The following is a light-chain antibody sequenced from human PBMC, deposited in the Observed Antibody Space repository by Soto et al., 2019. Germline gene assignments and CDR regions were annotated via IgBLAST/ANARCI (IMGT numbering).Light chain of an antibody. CDR1: QAISSY. J-gene: IGKJ4*01. CDR2: ATS. CDR3: HKDNPAPP. V-gene: IGKV1-27*01. Sequence: DIQLTQSPSSLSASVGDRVTITCRASQAISSYLAWYQQKPGKVPELLIYATSTLQSGAPSRFSRSGSGTDFTLTISRLKPEDFATYYCHKDNPAPPFGGGTTGQIK.